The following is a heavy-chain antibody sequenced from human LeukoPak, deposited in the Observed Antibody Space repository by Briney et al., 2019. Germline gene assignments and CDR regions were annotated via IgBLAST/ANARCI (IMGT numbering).Heavy chain of an antibody. CDR2: VSGSGRRT. J-gene: IGHJ4*02. Sequence: GGSLRLSCAASGFTFSSYAMSWVRQAPGKGLEWVSVVSGSGRRTYYADSVEGRFTISRDNSKNTVYLQMKSLRAEDTAVYYCAKEDIVIVPATILGVDYWGQGTLVTVSS. D-gene: IGHD2-2*01. CDR3: AKEDIVIVPATILGVDY. V-gene: IGHV3-23*01. CDR1: GFTFSSYA.